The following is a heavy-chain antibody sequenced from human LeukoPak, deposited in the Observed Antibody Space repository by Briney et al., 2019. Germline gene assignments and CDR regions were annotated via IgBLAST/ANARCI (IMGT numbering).Heavy chain of an antibody. D-gene: IGHD1-26*01. CDR1: GFRFSIYW. Sequence: GGSLRLSCAASGFRFSIYWVHGSPQSPGGARVGVSRINGDERTTSYTASAKARFSISGDNAEYTLHLQINPLTADDSAVYYCTRGCGIYFATCPYSYYMDVWGKGTTVTVTS. CDR3: TRGCGIYFATCPYSYYMDV. V-gene: IGHV3-74*01. CDR2: INGDERTT. J-gene: IGHJ6*03.